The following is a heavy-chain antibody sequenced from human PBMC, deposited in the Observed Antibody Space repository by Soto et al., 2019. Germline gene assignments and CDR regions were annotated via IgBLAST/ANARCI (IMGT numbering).Heavy chain of an antibody. Sequence: EVQLLESGGGLVQPGGSLRLSCAASGFTFSSYGMTWVRQAPGEGLEWVSGISGSGENTHYADAVKGRFTTSRDNSKNTVYLQMNSLRAADTDVYYCARDGGNSAFDIWGQGAMVTVSS. CDR3: ARDGGNSAFDI. V-gene: IGHV3-23*01. J-gene: IGHJ3*02. CDR2: ISGSGENT. D-gene: IGHD3-3*01. CDR1: GFTFSSYG.